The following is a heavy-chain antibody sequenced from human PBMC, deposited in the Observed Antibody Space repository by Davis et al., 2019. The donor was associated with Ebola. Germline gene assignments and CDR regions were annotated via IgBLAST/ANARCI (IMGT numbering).Heavy chain of an antibody. CDR1: GFTFSSYA. CDR3: AKDRVRFDY. V-gene: IGHV3-23*01. CDR2: ITGSGGST. Sequence: GESLKISCAASGFTFSSYAMSWVRQAPGKGLEWVSSITGSGGSTYYADSVKGRFTISSDNSKNTLYLQMNSLRAEDTAVYYCAKDRVRFDYWGQGTLVTVSS. D-gene: IGHD3-10*01. J-gene: IGHJ4*02.